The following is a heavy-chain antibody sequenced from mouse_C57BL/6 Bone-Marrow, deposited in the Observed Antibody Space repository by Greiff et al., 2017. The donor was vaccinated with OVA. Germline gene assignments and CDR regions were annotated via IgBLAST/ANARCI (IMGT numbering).Heavy chain of an antibody. D-gene: IGHD2-4*01. CDR2: ISSGGSYT. CDR1: GFTFSSYG. V-gene: IGHV5-6*01. J-gene: IGHJ2*01. CDR3: ARHYYDYDVDY. Sequence: DVQLVESGGDLVKPGGSLKLSCAASGFTFSSYGMSWVRQTPDKRLEWVATISSGGSYTYYPDSVKGRFTISRDNAKNTLYLQMSSLKSEDTAMYYCARHYYDYDVDYWGQGTTLTVSS.